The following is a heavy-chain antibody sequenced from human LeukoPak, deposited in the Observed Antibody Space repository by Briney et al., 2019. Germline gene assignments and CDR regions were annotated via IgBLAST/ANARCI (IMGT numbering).Heavy chain of an antibody. D-gene: IGHD3-3*01. J-gene: IGHJ3*02. Sequence: PGGSLRLSCAASGFTFSSYAMSWVRQAPGKGLEWVSVIYSGGSTYYADSVKGRFTISRDNSKNTLYLQMNSLRAEDTAVYYCARDSPYYDFWSGPYRLPAFDIWGQGTMVTVSS. CDR1: GFTFSSYA. CDR3: ARDSPYYDFWSGPYRLPAFDI. V-gene: IGHV3-66*01. CDR2: IYSGGST.